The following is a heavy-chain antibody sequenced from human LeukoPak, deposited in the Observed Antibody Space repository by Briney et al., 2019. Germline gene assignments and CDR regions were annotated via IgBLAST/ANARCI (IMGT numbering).Heavy chain of an antibody. CDR2: INHSGST. D-gene: IGHD3-3*01. CDR3: ARTTIFGVVIRL. CDR1: GRSFSGYY. J-gene: IGHJ4*02. V-gene: IGHV4-34*01. Sequence: PSETLSLTCAVYGRSFSGYYWSWIRQPPGKGLEWIGEINHSGSTNYNPSLKSRVTISVDTSKNQFSLKLSSVTAAGTAVYYCARTTIFGVVIRLWGQGTLVTVSS.